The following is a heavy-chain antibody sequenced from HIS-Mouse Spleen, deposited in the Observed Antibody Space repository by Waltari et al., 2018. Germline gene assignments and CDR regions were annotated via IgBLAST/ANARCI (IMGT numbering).Heavy chain of an antibody. CDR1: GSTFTSYD. CDR3: ARGHDYSNYFDY. J-gene: IGHJ4*02. CDR2: MKPNSGNT. Sequence: QVQLVQSGAEVKKPGASVKVSCKASGSTFTSYDINWVRQANGKGLEWMGWMKPNSGNTGYAQKFQGRVTMTRKTSRSTAYMELSSLRSEDTAVYYCARGHDYSNYFDYWGQGTLVTVSS. V-gene: IGHV1-8*01. D-gene: IGHD4-4*01.